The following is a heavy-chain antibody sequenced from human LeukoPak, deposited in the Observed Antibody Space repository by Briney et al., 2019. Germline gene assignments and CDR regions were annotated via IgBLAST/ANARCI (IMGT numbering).Heavy chain of an antibody. V-gene: IGHV1-18*04. Sequence: ASVKVSCKASGYTFTSYGISWVRQAPGQGLEWMGWISAYNGNTNYAQKLQGRVTMTTDTSTSTAYMELRSLRAEDTAVYYCARDLCSGGSCYELGYFWYWGQGTLVTVSS. J-gene: IGHJ4*02. CDR2: ISAYNGNT. CDR3: ARDLCSGGSCYELGYFWY. D-gene: IGHD2-15*01. CDR1: GYTFTSYG.